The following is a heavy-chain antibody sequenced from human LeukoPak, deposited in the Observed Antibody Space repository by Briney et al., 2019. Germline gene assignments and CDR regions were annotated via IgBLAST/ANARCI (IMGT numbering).Heavy chain of an antibody. CDR3: AREGDYYDSSGYFDY. D-gene: IGHD3-22*01. J-gene: IGHJ4*02. V-gene: IGHV1-2*02. CDR1: GYTFTGYY. Sequence: ASVKVSCKASGYTFTGYYMHWVRQAPGQGLEWMGWINPNGGGTNSAQKFQGRVTMTRDTSISTAYMELSRLRSDDTAVYYCAREGDYYDSSGYFDYWGQGTLVTVSS. CDR2: INPNGGGT.